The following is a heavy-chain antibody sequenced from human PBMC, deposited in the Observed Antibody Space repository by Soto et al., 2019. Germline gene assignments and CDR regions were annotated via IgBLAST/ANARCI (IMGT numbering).Heavy chain of an antibody. Sequence: EVQLVESGGGLVQPGGSLRLSCAASGFTFSTYWMAWVRQAPGKGLEWVANIKQDGKVRQYVDSVKGRFTISRDNARNSLSLQMNSLRAEDTAMYFCARDDIGSLDYWGKGSLVTVSS. J-gene: IGHJ4*02. CDR1: GFTFSTYW. CDR3: ARDDIGSLDY. D-gene: IGHD1-26*01. CDR2: IKQDGKVR. V-gene: IGHV3-7*05.